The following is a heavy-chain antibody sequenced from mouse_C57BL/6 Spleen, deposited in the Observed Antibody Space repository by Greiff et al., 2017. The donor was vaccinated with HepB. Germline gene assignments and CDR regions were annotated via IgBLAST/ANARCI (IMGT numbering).Heavy chain of an antibody. D-gene: IGHD1-1*01. V-gene: IGHV1-85*01. CDR2: IYPRDGST. CDR3: ARLYGSSLYYAMDY. Sequence: VQLVESGPELVKPGASVKLSCKASGYTFTSYDINWVKQRPGQGLEWIGWIYPRDGSTKYNEKFKGKATLTVDTSSSTAYMELHSLTSEDSAVYFCARLYGSSLYYAMDYWGQGTSVTVSS. CDR1: GYTFTSYD. J-gene: IGHJ4*01.